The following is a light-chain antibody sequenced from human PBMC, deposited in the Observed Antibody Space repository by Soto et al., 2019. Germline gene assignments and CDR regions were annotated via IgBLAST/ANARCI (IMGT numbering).Light chain of an antibody. CDR1: QSVSSN. CDR2: GAS. V-gene: IGKV3-15*01. Sequence: EIVMTQSPATLSVSPGERATLSCRASQSVSSNLAWHQQKPGQAPRLIIYGASTRATGIPARFSGSGSVTEFTLTISSLQSEDFAVYYCQQYNNWPFSFGPGTKVDIK. CDR3: QQYNNWPFS. J-gene: IGKJ3*01.